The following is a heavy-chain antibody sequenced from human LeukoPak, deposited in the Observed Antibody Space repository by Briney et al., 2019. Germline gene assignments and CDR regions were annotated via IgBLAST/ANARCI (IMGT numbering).Heavy chain of an antibody. CDR1: GYTLTELS. V-gene: IGHV1-24*01. CDR3: ATDLTRRVAARR. CDR2: FDPEDGET. J-gene: IGHJ4*02. D-gene: IGHD2-15*01. Sequence: GASVTVSCKVSGYTLTELSMHWVRQVPGKGREGMGGFDPEDGETIYAQKFQGRVTMTEDTSTDTAYMELSSLRSEDTAVYYCATDLTRRVAARRWGQGTLVTVSS.